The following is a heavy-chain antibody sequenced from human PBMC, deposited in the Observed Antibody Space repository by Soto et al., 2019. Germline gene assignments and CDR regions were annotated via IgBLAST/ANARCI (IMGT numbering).Heavy chain of an antibody. Sequence: QVQLVQSGAEVKKPGASVKVSCKASGYIFTNYGFSWVRQAPGQGLEWMGWISTYNSNYAQKFQGRVTMTTDTSTSTAYMELRSLRADDTAVYYCAREGGLGYWGQGTLVTVSS. CDR3: AREGGLGY. CDR1: GYIFTNYG. J-gene: IGHJ4*02. D-gene: IGHD2-15*01. V-gene: IGHV1-18*01. CDR2: ISTYNS.